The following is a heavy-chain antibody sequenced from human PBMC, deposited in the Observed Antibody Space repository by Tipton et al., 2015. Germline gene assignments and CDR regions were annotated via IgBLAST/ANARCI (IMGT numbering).Heavy chain of an antibody. CDR2: VFHTGAT. V-gene: IGHV4-59*01. CDR3: AAFCYGGNCPDY. Sequence: PGLVKPSETLSLTCTVSGVSISSYYWTWIRQPPGKGLQWVGNVFHTGATSYNSSLKSRLTFSIDTSKNQVSLRLSSVTAADTAVYYCAAFCYGGNCPDYWGQGTLVTVSS. CDR1: GVSISSYY. J-gene: IGHJ4*02. D-gene: IGHD2-15*01.